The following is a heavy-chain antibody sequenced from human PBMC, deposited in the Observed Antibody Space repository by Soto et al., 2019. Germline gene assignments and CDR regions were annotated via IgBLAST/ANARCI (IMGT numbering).Heavy chain of an antibody. J-gene: IGHJ4*02. V-gene: IGHV3-15*01. CDR2: IKSKTDGGTT. D-gene: IGHD6-19*01. CDR1: GFTFSNAW. Sequence: GESLKISCAASGFTFSNAWMSWVRQAPGKGLEWVGRIKSKTDGGTTDYAAPVKGRFTISRDDSKNTLYLQMNSLKTEDTAVYYCTTHTLRGLAVAGCFDYWGQGTLVTVSS. CDR3: TTHTLRGLAVAGCFDY.